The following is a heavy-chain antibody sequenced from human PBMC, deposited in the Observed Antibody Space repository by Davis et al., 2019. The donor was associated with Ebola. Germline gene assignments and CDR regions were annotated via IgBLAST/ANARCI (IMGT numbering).Heavy chain of an antibody. D-gene: IGHD3-16*01. V-gene: IGHV4-61*09. CDR1: GGSISSGSYY. CDR3: ARLPIYVQEDY. CDR2: IYTSGST. J-gene: IGHJ4*02. Sequence: PSETLSLTRTVPGGSISSGSYYWSSILQPAGKGLEWLGHIYTSGSTTYNPSLKSPVTISVDTSKNHFSLKLSAVTAADTAVYYCARLPIYVQEDYWGQGTLVTVSS.